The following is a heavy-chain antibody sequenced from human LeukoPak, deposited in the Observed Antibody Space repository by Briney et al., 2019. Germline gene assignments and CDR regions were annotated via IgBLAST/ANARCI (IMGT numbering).Heavy chain of an antibody. J-gene: IGHJ4*02. V-gene: IGHV1-46*01. CDR1: GYPFTRFY. CDR3: ARDGEMATNPYYFDY. D-gene: IGHD5-24*01. CDR2: IDPSGGTT. Sequence: ASVKVSCKASGYPFTRFYIHWVRQTPGEGLEWMGIIDPSGGTTNHAQKFQGRVTMTRDTSTSTAHMDLSSLRSEDTAVYYCARDGEMATNPYYFDYWGQGTLVTVSS.